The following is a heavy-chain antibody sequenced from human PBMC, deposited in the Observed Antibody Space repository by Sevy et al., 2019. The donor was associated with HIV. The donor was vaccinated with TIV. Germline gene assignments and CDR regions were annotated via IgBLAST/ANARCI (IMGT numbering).Heavy chain of an antibody. D-gene: IGHD1-26*01. CDR1: GFAFSTHA. J-gene: IGHJ4*01. V-gene: IGHV3-30-3*01. CDR2: ISYEGTET. CDR3: ARDGGYSVKWYPLY. Sequence: GGSLRHSCAASGFAFSTHAMHWVRQAPGKGLEWVAVISYEGTETFYAASVEGRFTISRDNSKNMLSLQINSLRPEDTAVYYCARDGGYSVKWYPLYWGHGTLVIVSS.